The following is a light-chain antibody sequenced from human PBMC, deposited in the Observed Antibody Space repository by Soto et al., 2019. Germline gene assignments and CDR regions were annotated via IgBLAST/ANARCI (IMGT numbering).Light chain of an antibody. J-gene: IGKJ1*01. Sequence: DIQMTQSPSSVSASVGDRVTITCRASQDISRSLAWYQQKPGKAPELLIYGASKLQTGVPSRFSGGGSGTEFTLTISSLQREDFATYFCQQANSFPWAFGQWSRVEI. V-gene: IGKV1-12*02. CDR2: GAS. CDR3: QQANSFPWA. CDR1: QDISRS.